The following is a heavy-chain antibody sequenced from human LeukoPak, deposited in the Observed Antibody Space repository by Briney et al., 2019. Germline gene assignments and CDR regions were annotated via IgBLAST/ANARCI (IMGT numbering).Heavy chain of an antibody. D-gene: IGHD2-15*01. CDR2: ISSSRDNI. Sequence: PGGSLRLSCAASGFIFNEYNMNWVRQAPGKGLEWVSSISSSRDNIYYADSVKGRFTISRDNAKSSLYLKMNRLRADDTAVYYCVRGGCSISVWCSSGTCYDFDYWGRGTLVTVSS. J-gene: IGHJ4*02. CDR3: VRGGCSISVWCSSGTCYDFDY. CDR1: GFIFNEYN. V-gene: IGHV3-21*01.